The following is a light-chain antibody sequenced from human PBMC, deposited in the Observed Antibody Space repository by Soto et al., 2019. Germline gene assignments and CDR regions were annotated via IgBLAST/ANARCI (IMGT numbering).Light chain of an antibody. CDR1: NIGSES. Sequence: SYELTQPPSVSVAPGKTARITCGGNNIGSESMHWYQQKPGQAPVLVIYYDSDRPSGIPERFSGSNSGNTATLTISRVEAGDEADYYCQVWDSSSDPWVFGGGTKLTVL. V-gene: IGLV3-21*04. J-gene: IGLJ3*02. CDR3: QVWDSSSDPWV. CDR2: YDS.